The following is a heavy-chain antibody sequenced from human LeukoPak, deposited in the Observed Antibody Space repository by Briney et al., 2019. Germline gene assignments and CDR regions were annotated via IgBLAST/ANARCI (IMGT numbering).Heavy chain of an antibody. CDR2: INHSGST. Sequence: SETLSLTCTVSGGSISSYYWSWIRQPPGKGLEWIGEINHSGSTNYNPSLKSRVTISVGTSKNQFSLKLSSVTAADTAVYYCARTCCSSTSCYPPENNWFDPWGQGTLVTVSS. CDR1: GGSISSYY. D-gene: IGHD2-2*01. V-gene: IGHV4-34*01. CDR3: ARTCCSSTSCYPPENNWFDP. J-gene: IGHJ5*02.